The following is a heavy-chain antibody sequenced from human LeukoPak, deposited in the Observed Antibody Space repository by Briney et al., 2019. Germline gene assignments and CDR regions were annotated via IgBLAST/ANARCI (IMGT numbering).Heavy chain of an antibody. J-gene: IGHJ4*02. CDR1: GFTFSSYG. CDR2: IRYDGSNK. Sequence: PGGSLRLSCAASGFTFSSYGMHWVRQAPGKGLEWVAFIRYDGSNKYYADSVKGRFTISRDNSKNTLYLQMNSLRAEDTAVYYCAKDRSGSYVDPPESDYWGQGTLVTVSS. V-gene: IGHV3-30*02. CDR3: AKDRSGSYVDPPESDY. D-gene: IGHD1-26*01.